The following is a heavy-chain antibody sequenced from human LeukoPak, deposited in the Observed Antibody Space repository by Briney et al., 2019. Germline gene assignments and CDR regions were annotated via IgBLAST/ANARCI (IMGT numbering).Heavy chain of an antibody. CDR1: GYSFTNFG. Sequence: GASVKVSCKASGYSFTNFGINWVRQAPGQGLEWMGWISPNSGNTNYAQNLQGRVTMTTDTSTSTAYVELRSLTSDDTAFYYCARDYTYWGQGTLVTVSS. J-gene: IGHJ4*02. D-gene: IGHD3-16*01. CDR2: ISPNSGNT. V-gene: IGHV1-18*01. CDR3: ARDYTY.